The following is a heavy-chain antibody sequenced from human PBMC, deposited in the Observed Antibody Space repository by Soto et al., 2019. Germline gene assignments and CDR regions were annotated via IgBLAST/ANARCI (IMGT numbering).Heavy chain of an antibody. Sequence: GGSLRLSCAAAGFDFEDYAMHWVRQVPGKGLEWVSLTNSDGTDSYYMDSVNGRFTISRDNAKSTLYLQMDRLRPEDTALYFCAKSLYYYDSSPLDHWGQGTLVTVSS. D-gene: IGHD3-22*01. J-gene: IGHJ4*02. V-gene: IGHV3-43D*04. CDR3: AKSLYYYDSSPLDH. CDR1: GFDFEDYA. CDR2: TNSDGTDS.